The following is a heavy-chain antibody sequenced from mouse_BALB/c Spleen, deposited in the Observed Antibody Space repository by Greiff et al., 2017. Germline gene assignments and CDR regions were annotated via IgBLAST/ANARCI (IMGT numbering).Heavy chain of an antibody. V-gene: IGHV1-20*02. CDR3: ARDYYGRIDY. CDR1: GYSFTGYF. D-gene: IGHD1-1*01. CDR2: INPYNGDT. J-gene: IGHJ2*01. Sequence: DVKLVESGPELVKPGASVKISCKASGYSFTGYFMNWVMQSHGKSLEWIGRINPYNGDTFYNQKFKGKATLTVDKSSSTAHMELRSLASEDSAVYYCARDYYGRIDYWGQGTTLTVSS.